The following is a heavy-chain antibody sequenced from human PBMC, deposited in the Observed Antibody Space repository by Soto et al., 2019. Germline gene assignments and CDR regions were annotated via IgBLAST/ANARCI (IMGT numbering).Heavy chain of an antibody. CDR2: IYYSGST. CDR3: ARHNGPLYVGYYYDMDV. J-gene: IGHJ6*02. V-gene: IGHV4-39*01. Sequence: SETLSLTCTVSCGSISSSSYYWGWIRQPPGKGLEWIGSIYYSGSTYYNPSLKSRVTISVDTSKNQFSLKLSSVTAADTAVYYCARHNGPLYVGYYYDMDVWGQGTTVT. CDR1: CGSISSSSYY. D-gene: IGHD3-16*01.